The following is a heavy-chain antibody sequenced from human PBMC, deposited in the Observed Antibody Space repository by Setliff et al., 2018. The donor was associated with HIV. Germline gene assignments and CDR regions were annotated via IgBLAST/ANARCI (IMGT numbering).Heavy chain of an antibody. V-gene: IGHV1-2*02. CDR3: ARDANYGSSGYDREYFDY. CDR1: GYTFTGHY. J-gene: IGHJ4*02. CDR2: IDPHTSGP. D-gene: IGHD5-12*01. Sequence: ASVKVSCKASGYTFTGHYMHWVRQAPGQGLQWVGWIDPHTSGPQYSQKFLGRVTMTRDTSISTVYMELTSLRSDDTAIYYCARDANYGSSGYDREYFDYWGQGTLVTVSS.